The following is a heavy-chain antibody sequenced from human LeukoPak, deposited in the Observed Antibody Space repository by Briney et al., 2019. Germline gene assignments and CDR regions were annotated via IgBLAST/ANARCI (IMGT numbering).Heavy chain of an antibody. Sequence: SETLSLTCTVSGGSISSYYWSWIRQPPGKGLEWIGYIYYSGSTNYNPSLKSRVTISVDTSKNQFSLKLSSVTAADTAVYYCASGYGSSGRLDYWGQGTLVTVSS. V-gene: IGHV4-59*01. J-gene: IGHJ4*02. CDR3: ASGYGSSGRLDY. CDR1: GGSISSYY. D-gene: IGHD3-10*01. CDR2: IYYSGST.